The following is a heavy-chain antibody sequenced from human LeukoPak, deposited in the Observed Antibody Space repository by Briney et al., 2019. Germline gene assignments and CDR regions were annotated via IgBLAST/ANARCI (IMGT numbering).Heavy chain of an antibody. CDR3: ARWSGAGTYFDY. D-gene: IGHD3-3*01. Sequence: GGSLRLSCAASGFTFDDYGMSWVRQAPGKGLEWVSGINWNGGSTGYADSVKGRFTISRDNAKNSLYLQMNSLRAEDTALYHCARWSGAGTYFDYWGQGTLVTVSS. CDR1: GFTFDDYG. J-gene: IGHJ4*02. V-gene: IGHV3-20*01. CDR2: INWNGGST.